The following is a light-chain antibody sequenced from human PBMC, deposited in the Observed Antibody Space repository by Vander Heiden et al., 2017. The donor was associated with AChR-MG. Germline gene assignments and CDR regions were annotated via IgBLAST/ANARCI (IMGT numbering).Light chain of an antibody. CDR3: GTWDSSLSASYV. CDR1: SSNMGNDY. CDR2: DNN. J-gene: IGLJ1*01. V-gene: IGLV1-51*01. Sequence: SVLTQPPSVSAAPGQKVTISRSGSSSNMGNDYVSWYQQLPGTAPKLLIYDNNKRPSGIPDRFSGSKSGTSATLGITRLQTGDEADYYCGTWDSSLSASYVFGTGTKVTVL.